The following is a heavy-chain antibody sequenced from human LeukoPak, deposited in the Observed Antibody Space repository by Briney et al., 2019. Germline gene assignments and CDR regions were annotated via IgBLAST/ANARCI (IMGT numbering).Heavy chain of an antibody. J-gene: IGHJ4*02. CDR1: GFPLSSFG. V-gene: IGHV3-30*03. CDR3: VRGAYSSSWLNFDY. Sequence: GGSLRLSCAASGFPLSSFGMHWVRQAPGKGLEWVAVISYDGSRNYYVDSVKGRFTISRDNSKNTLYLQMNSLRAEDTAVYYCVRGAYSSSWLNFDYWGQGTLVTVSS. CDR2: ISYDGSRN. D-gene: IGHD6-13*01.